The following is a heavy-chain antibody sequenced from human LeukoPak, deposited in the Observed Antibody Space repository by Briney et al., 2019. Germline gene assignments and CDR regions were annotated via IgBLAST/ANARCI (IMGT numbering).Heavy chain of an antibody. D-gene: IGHD3-9*01. CDR3: ARGHYDILTGYYKDYYYYYGMDV. CDR1: GGTFTSYA. V-gene: IGHV1-69*13. CDR2: IIPIFGTA. Sequence: SVKVSCKASGGTFTSYAISWVRQAPGQGLEWMGGIIPIFGTANYAQKFQGRVTITADESTSTAYMELSSLRSEDTAVYYCARGHYDILTGYYKDYYYYYGMDVWGKGTTVTVSS. J-gene: IGHJ6*04.